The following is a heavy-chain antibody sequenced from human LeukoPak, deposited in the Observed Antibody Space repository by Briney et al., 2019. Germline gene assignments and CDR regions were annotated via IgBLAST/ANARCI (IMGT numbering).Heavy chain of an antibody. Sequence: GGSLRLSCAASGFTFSSYAMSWVRQAAGKGLEWVSVISDSGGSTYYADSVKGRFTISRDNSKNTLYLQMNSLTAEDTALYYCAKEIGPLDYWGQGTLVTVSP. CDR3: AKEIGPLDY. CDR2: ISDSGGST. J-gene: IGHJ4*02. V-gene: IGHV3-23*01. CDR1: GFTFSSYA. D-gene: IGHD3-22*01.